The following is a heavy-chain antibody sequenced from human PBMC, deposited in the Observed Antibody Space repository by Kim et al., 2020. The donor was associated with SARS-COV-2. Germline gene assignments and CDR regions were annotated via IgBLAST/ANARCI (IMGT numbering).Heavy chain of an antibody. CDR1: GFTFDDYA. D-gene: IGHD3-9*01. Sequence: GGSLRLSCAASGFTFDDYAMHWVRQAPGKGLEWVSGISWNSGSIGYADSVKGRFTISRDNAKNSLYLQMNSLRAEDTALYYCAKDGGYDILTGFMDVWGQGTTVTVSS. J-gene: IGHJ6*02. CDR2: ISWNSGSI. CDR3: AKDGGYDILTGFMDV. V-gene: IGHV3-9*01.